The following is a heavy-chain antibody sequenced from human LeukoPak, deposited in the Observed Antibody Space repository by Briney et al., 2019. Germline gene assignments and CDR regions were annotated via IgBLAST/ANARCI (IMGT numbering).Heavy chain of an antibody. CDR2: INHSGST. CDR1: GGSFSGYN. CDR3: ARHSLYISSSGLNY. V-gene: IGHV4-34*01. Sequence: SETLSLTCAVYGGSFSGYNWGWIRQPPGKGLEWIGEINHSGSTNYNPSLKSRATISVDTSKNQFSLKLSSVTAADTAVYYCARHSLYISSSGLNYWGQGTLVTVSS. D-gene: IGHD6-6*01. J-gene: IGHJ4*02.